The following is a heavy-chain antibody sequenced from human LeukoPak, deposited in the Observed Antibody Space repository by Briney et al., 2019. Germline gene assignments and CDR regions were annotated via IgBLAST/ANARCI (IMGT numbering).Heavy chain of an antibody. J-gene: IGHJ4*02. D-gene: IGHD3-10*01. CDR1: GYTFTGYY. V-gene: IGHV1-2*02. Sequence: ASVKVSCKASGYTFTGYYMHWVRQAPGQGLEWMGWINPNSGGTNYAQKFQGRVTMTRDTSISTAYMELSRLRSDDTAVYYCARDYGSGSYSQIDYWGQGTLVTVSS. CDR2: INPNSGGT. CDR3: ARDYGSGSYSQIDY.